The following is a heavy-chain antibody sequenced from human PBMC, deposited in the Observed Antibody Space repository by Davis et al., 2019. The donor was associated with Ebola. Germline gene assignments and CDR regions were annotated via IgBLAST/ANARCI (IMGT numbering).Heavy chain of an antibody. J-gene: IGHJ6*02. CDR3: AFSIAAAGNYYYYYGMDV. V-gene: IGHV3-23*01. Sequence: GESLKISCAASGFTFSSYWMSWVRQAPGMGLEWVSTISGSGGSTYYGESVKGRFTISRDNSKNTLYLQMNSLRAEDTAVYYCAFSIAAAGNYYYYYGMDVWGQGTTVTVSS. D-gene: IGHD6-13*01. CDR2: ISGSGGST. CDR1: GFTFSSYW.